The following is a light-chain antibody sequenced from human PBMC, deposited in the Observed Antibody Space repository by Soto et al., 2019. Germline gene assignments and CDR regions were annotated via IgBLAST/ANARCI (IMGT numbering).Light chain of an antibody. CDR1: SSDIGGYNY. J-gene: IGLJ2*01. Sequence: QSALTQPASVSGSPGQSVSISCTGTSSDIGGYNYVCWYQQFPGKAPKLIIYEDINRPSGVSSRFSASKSGNMASLTISGLQPEDEAIYYCSSYSGRSTSGIFGGGTQLTVL. V-gene: IGLV2-14*01. CDR3: SSYSGRSTSGI. CDR2: EDI.